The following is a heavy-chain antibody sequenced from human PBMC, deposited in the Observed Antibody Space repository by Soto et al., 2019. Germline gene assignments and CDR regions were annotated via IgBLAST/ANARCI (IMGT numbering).Heavy chain of an antibody. CDR2: ISYDGSNK. Sequence: PGGSLRLSCAASGFTFSSYGMHWVRQAPGKGLEWVAVISYDGSNKYYADSVKGRFTISRDNSKNTLYVQMSSLRAEDTAVYFCAKDRSRYSSGWHNWFDPWGQGTLVTVSS. V-gene: IGHV3-30*18. CDR3: AKDRSRYSSGWHNWFDP. D-gene: IGHD6-19*01. J-gene: IGHJ5*02. CDR1: GFTFSSYG.